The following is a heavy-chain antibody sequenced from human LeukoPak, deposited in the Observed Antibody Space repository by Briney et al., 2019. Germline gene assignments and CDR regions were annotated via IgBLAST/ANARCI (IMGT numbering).Heavy chain of an antibody. J-gene: IGHJ4*02. Sequence: SETLSLTCTVSDVSISNYYWSWIRLPPGKGLEWIGYIYYSGSTNYNPSLKSRVTISVDTSKNQFSLKLSSVTAADTAVYYCARVLAATHYFDYWGQGTLVTASS. D-gene: IGHD6-13*01. CDR2: IYYSGST. CDR3: ARVLAATHYFDY. CDR1: DVSISNYY. V-gene: IGHV4-59*01.